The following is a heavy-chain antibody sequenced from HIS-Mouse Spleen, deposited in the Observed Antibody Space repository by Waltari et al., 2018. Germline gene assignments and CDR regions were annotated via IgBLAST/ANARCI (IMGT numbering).Heavy chain of an antibody. V-gene: IGHV4-39*07. CDR2: IYYSGST. CDR3: AREIPYSRTWYDWSFDL. D-gene: IGHD6-13*01. J-gene: IGHJ2*01. Sequence: QLQLQESGPGLVKPSETLSLTCTVSGGSISSSSYYWGWIRQPPGKGLEWIVSIYYSGSTYYNPSLKSRVTISVDTSKHQFSLKLSFVTAADTVVYYCAREIPYSRTWYDWSFDLWGRGTLVTVSS. CDR1: GGSISSSSYY.